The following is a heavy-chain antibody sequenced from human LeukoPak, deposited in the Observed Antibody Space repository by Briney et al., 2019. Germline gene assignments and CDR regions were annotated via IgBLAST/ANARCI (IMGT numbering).Heavy chain of an antibody. CDR3: ARDSGYSSSWYVIADPKNFDY. V-gene: IGHV1-18*01. CDR2: ISAYNGNT. D-gene: IGHD6-13*01. Sequence: GASVKVSCKASGYTFTSYGISWVRQAPGQGLEWMGWISAYNGNTNYAQKLQGRVTMTTDTSTSTAYMELRSLRSDDTAVYYCARDSGYSSSWYVIADPKNFDYWGQGTLVTVSS. J-gene: IGHJ4*02. CDR1: GYTFTSYG.